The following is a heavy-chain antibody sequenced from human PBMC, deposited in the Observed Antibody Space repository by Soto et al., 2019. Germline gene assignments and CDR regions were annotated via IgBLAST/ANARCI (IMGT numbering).Heavy chain of an antibody. CDR3: AKDVEGYDDGDN. CDR1: GFTFSSYG. Sequence: PGGSLRLSCAASGFTFSSYGMHWVRQAPGKGLEWVAVISYDGSNKYYADSVKGRFTISRDNSKNTLYLQMNSLRAEDTAVYYCAKDVEGYDDGDNWGQGTLVTVSS. J-gene: IGHJ4*02. D-gene: IGHD5-12*01. CDR2: ISYDGSNK. V-gene: IGHV3-30*18.